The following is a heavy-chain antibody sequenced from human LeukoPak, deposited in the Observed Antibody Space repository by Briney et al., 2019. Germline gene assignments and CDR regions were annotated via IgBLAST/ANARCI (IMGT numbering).Heavy chain of an antibody. Sequence: GGSLRLSCTTSAFTFRDYTMIWVRQAPGRGLEWVGFIRSKGYGGTTEYAASLKGRFTISRDDSKNIAYLQVNSLKTEDTAVYFCAGAGYYYDGSGYYPSYFDYWGQGTLVTVSS. CDR1: AFTFRDYT. CDR3: AGAGYYYDGSGYYPSYFDY. CDR2: IRSKGYGGTT. J-gene: IGHJ4*02. D-gene: IGHD3-22*01. V-gene: IGHV3-49*04.